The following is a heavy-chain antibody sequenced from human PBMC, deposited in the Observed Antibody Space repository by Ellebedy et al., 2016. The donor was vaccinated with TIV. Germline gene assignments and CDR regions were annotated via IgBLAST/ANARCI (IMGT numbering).Heavy chain of an antibody. CDR2: FYNSVNT. D-gene: IGHD3-10*01. J-gene: IGHJ4*02. Sequence: MPSETLSLTCTVSGGTISSYYWSWIRQPPGKGLEWVGSFYNSVNTIYNPSLTSRVSMSVDTSKNQVSLKLRSVTAEDTAVYYCARFFESGSTGDYWGQGTLVTVSS. CDR1: GGTISSYY. V-gene: IGHV4-59*08. CDR3: ARFFESGSTGDY.